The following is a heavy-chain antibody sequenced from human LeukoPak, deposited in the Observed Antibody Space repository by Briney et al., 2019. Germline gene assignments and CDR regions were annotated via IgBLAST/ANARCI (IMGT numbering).Heavy chain of an antibody. D-gene: IGHD6-13*01. CDR2: ISGDSTYI. CDR1: GFTFSSFP. J-gene: IGHJ4*02. V-gene: IGHV3-21*01. Sequence: GGSLRLSCAASGFTFSSFPMHWVRQIPGERPEWVSSISGDSTYIYYADSVKGRFTISRDNAKNSLYLQMNSLRAEDTAVYYCAGDSSSWSKTIDYWGQGTLVTVSS. CDR3: AGDSSSWSKTIDY.